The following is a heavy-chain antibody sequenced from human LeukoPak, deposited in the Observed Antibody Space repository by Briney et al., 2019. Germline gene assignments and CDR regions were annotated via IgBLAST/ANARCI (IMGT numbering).Heavy chain of an antibody. D-gene: IGHD6-13*01. CDR1: GYCFTSYW. CDR3: ARPHQGADSSSWDGNFQH. Sequence: GESLKICCEGCGYCFTSYWIGWGRPMAGKVVEWMGINYPGDSDTRYSPSFQGQVTISADKSISTAYLQWSSLKASDTAMYYCARPHQGADSSSWDGNFQHWGQGTLVTVSS. V-gene: IGHV5-51*01. CDR2: NYPGDSDT. J-gene: IGHJ1*01.